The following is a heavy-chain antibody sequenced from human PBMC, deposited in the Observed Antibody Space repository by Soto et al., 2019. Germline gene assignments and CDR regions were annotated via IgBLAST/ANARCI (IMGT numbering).Heavy chain of an antibody. J-gene: IGHJ6*03. CDR3: ARAPGYYYMDV. CDR1: GVSISNFY. CDR2: NHYSGGT. V-gene: IGHV4-59*01. Sequence: SETLSLTCAVSGVSISNFYWSWMRQSPGRGLEWIGYNHYSGGTNYNPSLKSRVTISVDTSKNQFLLKLTSVTAADTAVYYCARAPGYYYMDVWGKGTTVTVSS.